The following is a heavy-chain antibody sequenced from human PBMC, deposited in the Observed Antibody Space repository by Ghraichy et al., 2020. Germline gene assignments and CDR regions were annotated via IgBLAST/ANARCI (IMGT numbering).Heavy chain of an antibody. CDR3: ASREGNSGWYGYYYYGMDV. CDR2: INHSGST. Sequence: SQTLSLTCAVYGGSFSGYYWSWIRQPPGKGLEWIGEINHSGSTNYNPSLKSRVTISVDTSKNQFSLKLSSVTAADTAVYYCASREGNSGWYGYYYYGMDVWGQGTTVTVSS. D-gene: IGHD6-19*01. CDR1: GGSFSGYY. V-gene: IGHV4-34*01. J-gene: IGHJ6*02.